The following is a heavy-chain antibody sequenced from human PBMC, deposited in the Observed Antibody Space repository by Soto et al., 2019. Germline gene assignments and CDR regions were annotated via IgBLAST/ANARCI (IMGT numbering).Heavy chain of an antibody. CDR1: GITFSNHA. D-gene: IGHD2-2*01. CDR2: ISGSGTTT. CDR3: AKEPDIVVVPAAGHFDY. V-gene: IGHV3-23*01. Sequence: PGGSLRLSCAASGITFSNHALSWVRQAPGKGLEWVSGISGSGTTTYYADSVKGRFTISRDNSKNTLSLQMNSLRADDTAVYYCAKEPDIVVVPAAGHFDYWGQGTLVTVSS. J-gene: IGHJ4*02.